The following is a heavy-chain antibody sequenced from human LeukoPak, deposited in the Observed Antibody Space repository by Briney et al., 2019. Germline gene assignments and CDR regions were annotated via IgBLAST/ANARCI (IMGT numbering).Heavy chain of an antibody. Sequence: SQTLSLTCTVSGGSISSGGYYWSWIRQHPGKGLEWIGYIYYSGSTYYNPSLKRRVTISVDTSKNQFSLKLSSVTAADTAVYYCARRIVVVPAATDYFDYWGQGTLVTVSS. CDR2: IYYSGST. CDR1: GGSISSGGYY. V-gene: IGHV4-31*03. J-gene: IGHJ4*02. D-gene: IGHD2-2*01. CDR3: ARRIVVVPAATDYFDY.